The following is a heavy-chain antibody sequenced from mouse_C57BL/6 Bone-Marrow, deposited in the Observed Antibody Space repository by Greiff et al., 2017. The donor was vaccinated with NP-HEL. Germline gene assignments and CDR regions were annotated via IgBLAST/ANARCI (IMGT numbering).Heavy chain of an antibody. J-gene: IGHJ2*01. V-gene: IGHV3-6*01. CDR2: ISYDGSN. CDR1: GYSITSGYY. CDR3: ARGLLFDY. D-gene: IGHD1-1*01. Sequence: EVQLMESGPGLVKPSQSLSLTCSVTGYSITSGYYWNWIRQFPGNKLEWMGYISYDGSNNYNPSLKNRISITRDTSKNQFFLKLNSVTTEDTATYYCARGLLFDYWGQGTTLTVSS.